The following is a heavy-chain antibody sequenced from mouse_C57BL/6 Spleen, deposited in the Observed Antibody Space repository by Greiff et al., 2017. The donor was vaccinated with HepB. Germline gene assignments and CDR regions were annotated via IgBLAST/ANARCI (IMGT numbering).Heavy chain of an antibody. CDR2: IYPGSGST. D-gene: IGHD1-1*01. V-gene: IGHV1-55*01. CDR3: ARGLRYGSERYYFDY. Sequence: QVQLQQPGAELVKPGASVKMSCKASGYTFTSYWITWVKQRPGQGLEWIGDIYPGSGSTNYNEKFKSKATLTVDTSSSTAYMQLSSLTSEDSAVYYCARGLRYGSERYYFDYWGQGTTLTVSS. J-gene: IGHJ2*01. CDR1: GYTFTSYW.